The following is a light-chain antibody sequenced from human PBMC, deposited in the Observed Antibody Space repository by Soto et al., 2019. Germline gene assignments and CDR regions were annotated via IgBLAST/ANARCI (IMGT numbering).Light chain of an antibody. Sequence: QVTQFPSSLSASVGDRVTITCRPSQGIRNDLGWYQQKPGKAPKLLIYGASNLQTGVPSGFSGSGSGTNFTLTISSLLPEDVGTYYCLQEYSYPLIFGGGTKVEIK. CDR1: QGIRND. J-gene: IGKJ4*01. CDR3: LQEYSYPLI. CDR2: GAS. V-gene: IGKV1-6*01.